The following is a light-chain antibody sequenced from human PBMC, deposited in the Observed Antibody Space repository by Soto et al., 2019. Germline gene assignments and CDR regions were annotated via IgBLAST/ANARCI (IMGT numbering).Light chain of an antibody. CDR3: TSYTVTSTLVL. CDR1: SSDVGDYNS. Sequence: QSALTQPASVSGSRGQSITISCTGTSSDVGDYNSVSWYQQHPGKAPKLMIYDVTSRPSGVSNRFSGSKSGNTASLTISGLQAEDEADYYCTSYTVTSTLVLFGGGTKVTVL. CDR2: DVT. J-gene: IGLJ2*01. V-gene: IGLV2-14*01.